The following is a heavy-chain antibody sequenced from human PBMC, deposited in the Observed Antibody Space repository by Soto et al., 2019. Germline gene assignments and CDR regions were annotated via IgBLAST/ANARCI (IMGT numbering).Heavy chain of an antibody. Sequence: GASVKVSCQASGGTFSSYTISWVRQAPGQGLEWMGRIIPILGIANYAQKFQGRVTITADKSTSTAYMELSSLRSEDTAVYYCASLGPQAIVVVPAAPTDAFDIWGQGTMVTVSS. V-gene: IGHV1-69*02. CDR3: ASLGPQAIVVVPAAPTDAFDI. CDR1: GGTFSSYT. J-gene: IGHJ3*02. D-gene: IGHD2-2*01. CDR2: IIPILGIA.